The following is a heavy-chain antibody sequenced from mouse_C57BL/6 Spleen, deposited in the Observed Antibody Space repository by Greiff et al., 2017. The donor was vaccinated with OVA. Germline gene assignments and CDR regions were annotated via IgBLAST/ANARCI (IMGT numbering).Heavy chain of an antibody. V-gene: IGHV8-12*01. D-gene: IGHD2-1*01. Sequence: QVTLKESGPGILQSSQTLSLTCSFSGFSLSTSGMGVSWIRQPSGKGLEWLAHIYWDDDKRSTPSLKRRPTISKHTSRHQVYLKITSVDTADTATYYCARKGGSNYPYAMDYWGQGTSVTVSS. CDR3: ARKGGSNYPYAMDY. J-gene: IGHJ4*01. CDR1: GFSLSTSGMG. CDR2: IYWDDDK.